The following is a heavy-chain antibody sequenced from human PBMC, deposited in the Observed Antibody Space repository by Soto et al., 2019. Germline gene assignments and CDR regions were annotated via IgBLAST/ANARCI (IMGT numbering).Heavy chain of an antibody. J-gene: IGHJ4*02. CDR1: GYTFTSYG. CDR3: ARDLPELAVAGPRTSGGDY. Sequence: ASVKVSCKASGYTFTSYGISWVRQAPGQGLEWMGWISAYNGNTNYAQKLQGRVTMTTDTSTSTAYMELRSLRSDDTAVYYCARDLPELAVAGPRTSGGDYWGQGTLVTVSS. D-gene: IGHD6-19*01. CDR2: ISAYNGNT. V-gene: IGHV1-18*01.